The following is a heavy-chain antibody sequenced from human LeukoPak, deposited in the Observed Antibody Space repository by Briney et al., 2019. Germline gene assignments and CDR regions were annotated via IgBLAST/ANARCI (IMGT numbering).Heavy chain of an antibody. Sequence: ASVKVSCKVSGYTLTELSMHWVRQAPGKGLECMGGFDPEDGETIYAQKFQGRVTMTEDTSTDTAYMELRSLRSEDTAVYYCATLWFGELGWDPYNWFDPWGQEPWSPSPQ. J-gene: IGHJ5*02. CDR3: ATLWFGELGWDPYNWFDP. CDR2: FDPEDGET. CDR1: GYTLTELS. V-gene: IGHV1-24*01. D-gene: IGHD3-10*01.